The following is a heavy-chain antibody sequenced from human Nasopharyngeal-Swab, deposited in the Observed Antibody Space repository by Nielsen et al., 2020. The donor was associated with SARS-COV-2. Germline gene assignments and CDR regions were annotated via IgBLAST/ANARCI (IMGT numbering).Heavy chain of an antibody. Sequence: SVKVSCKASGGTFSSYAISWVRQAPGQGLEWMGGIIPIFGTANYAQKLQGRVTMTTDTSTSTAYMELRSLRSDDTAVYYCARDRRSSGWYAFDIWGQGTMVTVSS. CDR1: GGTFSSYA. V-gene: IGHV1-69*05. J-gene: IGHJ3*02. CDR2: IIPIFGTA. CDR3: ARDRRSSGWYAFDI. D-gene: IGHD6-19*01.